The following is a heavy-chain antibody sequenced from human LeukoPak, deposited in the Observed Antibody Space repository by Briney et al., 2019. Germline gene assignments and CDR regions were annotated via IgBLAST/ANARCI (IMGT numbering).Heavy chain of an antibody. D-gene: IGHD3-22*01. CDR2: IYSGGST. V-gene: IGHV3-66*01. J-gene: IGHJ4*02. Sequence: GSLRLSCAASGFTVSSNYMSWVLQAPGKGLEWVSVIYSGGSTYYADSVKGRFTISRDNSKNTLYLQMNSLRAEDTAVYYCATELRDSGYYFDYWGQGTLVTVSS. CDR3: ATELRDSGYYFDY. CDR1: GFTVSSNY.